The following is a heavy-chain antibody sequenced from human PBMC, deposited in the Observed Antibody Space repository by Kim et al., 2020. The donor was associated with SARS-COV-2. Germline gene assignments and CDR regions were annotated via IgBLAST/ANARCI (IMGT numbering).Heavy chain of an antibody. V-gene: IGHV3-30*03. J-gene: IGHJ1*01. CDR3: VLPPGQQPARSEYFQH. CDR1: GFTFSSYG. D-gene: IGHD6-13*01. CDR2: ISYDGSNK. Sequence: GGSLRLSCAASGFTFSSYGMHWVRQAPGKGLEWVAVISYDGSNKYYADSVKGRFTISRDNSKNTLYLQMNSLRAEDTAVYYCVLPPGQQPARSEYFQHWG.